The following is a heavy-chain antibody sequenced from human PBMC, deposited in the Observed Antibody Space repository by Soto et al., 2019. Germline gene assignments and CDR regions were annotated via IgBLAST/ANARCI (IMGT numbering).Heavy chain of an antibody. D-gene: IGHD2-15*01. Sequence: EVQLLESGGGLVQPGGSLRLSCAASGFTFSSYAMSWVRQAPEKGLEWVSAISGSGGSTYYADSVKGRFTISRDNSKNTLYLQMNSLRAEDTAVYYCAAHTEFVAFDYYGMDVWGQGTTVTVSS. J-gene: IGHJ6*02. CDR2: ISGSGGST. CDR3: AAHTEFVAFDYYGMDV. V-gene: IGHV3-23*01. CDR1: GFTFSSYA.